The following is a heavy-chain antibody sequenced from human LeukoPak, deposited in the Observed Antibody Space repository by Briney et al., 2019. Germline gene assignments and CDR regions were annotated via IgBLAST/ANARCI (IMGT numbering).Heavy chain of an antibody. Sequence: PGGSLRLSCAASGFTVSSNYMSWVRHAPGKGLEWGSVIYSGGSTYCADSVKGRFTISRHNSKNTLYLQMNSLRAEYTAVYYCASYGDSDYWGQGTLVTVSS. CDR2: IYSGGST. D-gene: IGHD4-17*01. J-gene: IGHJ4*02. V-gene: IGHV3-53*04. CDR1: GFTVSSNY. CDR3: ASYGDSDY.